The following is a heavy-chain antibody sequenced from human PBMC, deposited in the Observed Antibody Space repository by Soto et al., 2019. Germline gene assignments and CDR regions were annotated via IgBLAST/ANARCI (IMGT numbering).Heavy chain of an antibody. V-gene: IGHV4-59*08. CDR2: IYYSGTT. Sequence: SETLSLTFTVSGGSISSYYWSWIRQPPGKGLEWIGYIYYSGTTNYNPSLRSRVTISVDTSKNPFSLKLSSVTAEHTAVSYCASRHSSPYFAYWGHGPPVTVSS. D-gene: IGHD6-13*01. J-gene: IGHJ4*01. CDR1: GGSISSYY. CDR3: ASRHSSPYFAY.